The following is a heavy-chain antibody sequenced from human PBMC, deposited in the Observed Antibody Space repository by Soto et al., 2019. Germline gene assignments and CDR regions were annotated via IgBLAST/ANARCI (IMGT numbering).Heavy chain of an antibody. V-gene: IGHV3-23*01. D-gene: IGHD3-22*01. CDR2: ITSSGAA. CDR1: GFTFNNYA. Sequence: DVQLLESGGDLAQPGGSLRLSCEASGFTFNNYARAWVRQAPGKGLEWVSGITSSGAAYYADSVKGRFTISRDNSKNTLYLQMNSLRAEDTAVYYCAKGESSVSARDFDPWGQGTLVTVSS. J-gene: IGHJ5*02. CDR3: AKGESSVSARDFDP.